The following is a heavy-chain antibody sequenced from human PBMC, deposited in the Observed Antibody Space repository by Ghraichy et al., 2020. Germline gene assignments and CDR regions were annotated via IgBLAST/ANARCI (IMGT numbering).Heavy chain of an antibody. CDR1: GYTFTSYD. CDR3: ARDYDSSGYYYYGMDV. J-gene: IGHJ6*02. D-gene: IGHD3-22*01. CDR2: MNPNSGNT. Sequence: VKVSCKASGYTFTSYDINWVRQATGQGLEWMGWMNPNSGNTGYAQKFQGRVTMTRNTSISTAYMELSSLRSEDTAVYYCARDYDSSGYYYYGMDVWGQGTTVTVSS. V-gene: IGHV1-8*01.